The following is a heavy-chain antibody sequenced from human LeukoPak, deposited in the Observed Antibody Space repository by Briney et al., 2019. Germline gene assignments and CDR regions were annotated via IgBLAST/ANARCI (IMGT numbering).Heavy chain of an antibody. CDR1: GFTFSSYG. V-gene: IGHV3-30*18. D-gene: IGHD3-16*01. CDR3: AKDGRGPPGDDYYYSMDV. CDR2: ISYDGSNK. Sequence: GRSLRLSCAASGFTFSSYGMHWVRQAPGKGLEWVAVISYDGSNKYYADSVKGRFTISRDNSKNTLYLQMNSLRAEDTAVYSCAKDGRGPPGDDYYYSMDVGGQGTTVTVSS. J-gene: IGHJ6*02.